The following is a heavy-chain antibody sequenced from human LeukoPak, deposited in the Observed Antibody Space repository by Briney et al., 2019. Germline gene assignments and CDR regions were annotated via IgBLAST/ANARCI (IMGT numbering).Heavy chain of an antibody. D-gene: IGHD6-19*01. Sequence: PGGSLRLSCAASGFTFGSYAMRWVRQAPGKGLEWVSAISGSGSTTYYADSVKGRFTISRDNAKNSLYLQMNSLRAEDTAVYYCARERGLPSGWYGDWGQGTLVTVSS. V-gene: IGHV3-23*01. CDR1: GFTFGSYA. CDR3: ARERGLPSGWYGD. CDR2: ISGSGSTT. J-gene: IGHJ4*02.